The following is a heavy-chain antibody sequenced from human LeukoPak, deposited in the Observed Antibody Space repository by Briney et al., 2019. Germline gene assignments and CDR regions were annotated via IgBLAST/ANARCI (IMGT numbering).Heavy chain of an antibody. D-gene: IGHD3-16*01. CDR3: ARDLGEYYFDY. V-gene: IGHV3-23*01. CDR2: ISGSGGST. J-gene: IGHJ4*02. CDR1: GFTFSSYA. Sequence: GGSLRLSCAASGFTFSSYAMSWVRRAPGKGLEWVSAISGSGGSTYYADSVKGRFTISRDNSKNTLYLQMNSLRAEDTAVYYCARDLGEYYFDYWGQGTLVTVSS.